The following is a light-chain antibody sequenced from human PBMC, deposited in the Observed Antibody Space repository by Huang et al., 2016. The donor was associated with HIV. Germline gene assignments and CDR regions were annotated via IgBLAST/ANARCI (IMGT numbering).Light chain of an antibody. J-gene: IGKJ3*01. Sequence: DIQMTQSPSSLSASVGDRVTITCRARQSMHNYLNWYQQKPGKATKLLIYGSSSLQSGVPSRFSGSGSGTDFTLTISSLQPEDFATYYCQQSYSTPLSMTFGPGTTVDIK. CDR3: QQSYSTPLSMT. CDR2: GSS. CDR1: QSMHNY. V-gene: IGKV1-39*01.